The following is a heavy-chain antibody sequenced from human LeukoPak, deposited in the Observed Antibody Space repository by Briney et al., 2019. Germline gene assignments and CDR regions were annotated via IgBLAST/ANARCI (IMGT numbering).Heavy chain of an antibody. CDR2: IYSGGST. CDR3: ARDSSIIYDYALDV. D-gene: IGHD3-16*01. V-gene: IGHV3-53*01. J-gene: IGHJ6*02. CDR1: GFTFSSNY. Sequence: GGSLRLSCAASGFTFSSNYMSWVRQAPGKGLEWVSVIYSGGSTYYADSVKGRFTISRDNSKNTLHLQMNSLRAEDTAVYYCARDSSIIYDYALDVWGQGTTVTVSS.